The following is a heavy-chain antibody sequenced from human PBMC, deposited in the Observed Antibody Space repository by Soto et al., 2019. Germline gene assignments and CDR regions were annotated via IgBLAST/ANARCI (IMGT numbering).Heavy chain of an antibody. CDR3: AREPNESSDFDY. CDR2: IRPSGGRT. J-gene: IGHJ4*02. V-gene: IGHV1-46*01. CDR1: GYTFTNYY. D-gene: IGHD6-6*01. Sequence: QVHLVQSGAEVKKPGASVKVSCKASGYTFTNYYIHWVRQAPGQGLEWLGIIRPSGGRTEYAQRFQGRVTMTRDTSTSTVYMELTSLTSEDTAVYYCAREPNESSDFDYWGQGTLVTVSS.